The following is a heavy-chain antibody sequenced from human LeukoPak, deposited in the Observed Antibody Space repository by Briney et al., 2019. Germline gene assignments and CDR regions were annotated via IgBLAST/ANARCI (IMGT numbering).Heavy chain of an antibody. CDR3: AKDVGFCSGDSCSFFDY. CDR1: GFVFSNFG. CDR2: TSAGGEDK. J-gene: IGHJ4*02. Sequence: PGGSLRLSCAASGFVFSNFGMTWVRQAPGKGLEWVSTTSAGGEDKHYADSVKGRFTISRDNSKNTLYLQMNTLRAEDTALYYCAKDVGFCSGDSCSFFDYWGQGGLVTVSS. D-gene: IGHD2-15*01. V-gene: IGHV3-23*01.